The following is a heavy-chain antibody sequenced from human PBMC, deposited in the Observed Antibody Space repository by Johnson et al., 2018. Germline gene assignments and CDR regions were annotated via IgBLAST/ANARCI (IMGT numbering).Heavy chain of an antibody. D-gene: IGHD3-3*01. CDR3: YRGSGYYTNYGMDV. V-gene: IGHV3-30-3*01. J-gene: IGHJ6*02. Sequence: QVQLVQSGGGVVQPGRSLRLSCAASGFTFSRYSMHWVRQAPGKGLEWMAVISFDGNNKYYADSVKGRFTISRDNSKNTMYLQMNSLRDEDTAVYYCYRGSGYYTNYGMDVWGQGTTVTVSS. CDR1: GFTFSRYS. CDR2: ISFDGNNK.